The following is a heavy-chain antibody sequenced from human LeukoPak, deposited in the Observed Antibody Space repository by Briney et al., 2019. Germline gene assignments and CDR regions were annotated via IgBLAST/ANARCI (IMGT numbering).Heavy chain of an antibody. CDR2: INSNGAVI. Sequence: GGSLRLSCAASGFSFSDYGMNWVRRAPGKGLEWLSHINSNGAVISYADSVKGRFTISRDTAKSSLYLQMNSLKIEDTAIYFCARDPDGDHDFDYWGQGTLVTVSS. J-gene: IGHJ4*02. V-gene: IGHV3-48*01. CDR3: ARDPDGDHDFDY. CDR1: GFSFSDYG. D-gene: IGHD4-17*01.